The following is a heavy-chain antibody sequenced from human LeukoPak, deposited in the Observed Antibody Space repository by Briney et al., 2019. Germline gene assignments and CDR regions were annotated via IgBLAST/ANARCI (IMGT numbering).Heavy chain of an antibody. V-gene: IGHV3-23*01. CDR1: AFTFSSYV. Sequence: GGSLRLSCAASAFTFSSYVMSWVRQAPGKGLEWVSAISASGSSTYYAYSVKGRFTISRDNSKNMLYLQMNSLRAVDTAVYYCAKCRAEQSVDHGYLDYWGQGTLVPVSS. J-gene: IGHJ4*02. CDR2: ISASGSST. CDR3: AKCRAEQSVDHGYLDY. D-gene: IGHD4-23*01.